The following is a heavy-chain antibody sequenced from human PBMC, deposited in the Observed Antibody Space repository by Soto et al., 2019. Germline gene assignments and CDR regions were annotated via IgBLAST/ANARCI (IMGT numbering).Heavy chain of an antibody. CDR1: GGSFSGYY. Sequence: QVQLQQWGAGLLKPSETLSLTCAVYGGSFSGYYWSWIRQPPGKGLEWIGEINHSGSTNYNPSLKSRVTISVDTSKNQFSLKLSSVTAADTAVYYCASWEPVRGVLYAFDIWGQGTMVTVSS. J-gene: IGHJ3*02. D-gene: IGHD3-10*01. CDR2: INHSGST. V-gene: IGHV4-34*01. CDR3: ASWEPVRGVLYAFDI.